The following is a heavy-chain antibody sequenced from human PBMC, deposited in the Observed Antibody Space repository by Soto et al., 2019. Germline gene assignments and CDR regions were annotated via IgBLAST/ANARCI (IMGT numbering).Heavy chain of an antibody. CDR2: ISVDVTTT. Sequence: EVQLVESGGGLVQPGGSLRLSCAASGFTFSNYWMHWVRQAPGKGLVWVSRISVDVTTTTYADSVKGRFTISRDNAKRTLYLQMNSLRAEDTAVYYCIRYHTGPDAHRGQGTRVTVSS. CDR1: GFTFSNYW. D-gene: IGHD2-8*02. V-gene: IGHV3-74*01. CDR3: IRYHTGPDAH. J-gene: IGHJ4*02.